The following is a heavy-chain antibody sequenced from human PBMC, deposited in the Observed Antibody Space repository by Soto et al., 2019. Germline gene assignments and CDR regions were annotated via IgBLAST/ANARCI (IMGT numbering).Heavy chain of an antibody. CDR1: GYTFTSYD. Sequence: ASVKDSCKASGYTFTSYDINCVRQATGQGLEWMGWMNPNSGNTGYAQKFQGRVTMTRNTSISTAYMELSSLRSEDAAVYYCARSIRSRIAARLKGFWFDPWGQGTLVTVSS. J-gene: IGHJ5*02. V-gene: IGHV1-8*01. D-gene: IGHD6-6*01. CDR3: ARSIRSRIAARLKGFWFDP. CDR2: MNPNSGNT.